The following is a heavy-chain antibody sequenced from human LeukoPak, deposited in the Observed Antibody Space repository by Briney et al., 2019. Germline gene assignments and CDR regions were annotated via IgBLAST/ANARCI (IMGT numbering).Heavy chain of an antibody. CDR1: GGSLSSPH. CDR3: ATHIVTTYVRAPDAFDI. Sequence: SETLSLTRTVSGGSLSSPHWSWIRQPPGRGLEWIGYVADSGTTNYNPSLERRVSISLDTSKNQFSLRLRSVTAADTAMYYCATHIVTTYVRAPDAFDIWGQGTMVTVSS. CDR2: VADSGTT. J-gene: IGHJ3*02. D-gene: IGHD2-21*01. V-gene: IGHV4-59*11.